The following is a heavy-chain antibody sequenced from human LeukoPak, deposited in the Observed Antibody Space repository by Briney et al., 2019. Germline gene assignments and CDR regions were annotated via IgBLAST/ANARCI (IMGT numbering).Heavy chain of an antibody. CDR1: GGSISSYY. J-gene: IGHJ4*02. CDR3: ARHEDYYGSGIDY. CDR2: INHSGST. D-gene: IGHD3-10*01. Sequence: SETLSLTCTVPGGSISSYYWSWIRQPPGKGLEWIGEINHSGSTNYNPSLKSRVTISEDTSKNQFSLKLNSVTAADTAVYYCARHEDYYGSGIDYWGQGTLVTVSS. V-gene: IGHV4-34*01.